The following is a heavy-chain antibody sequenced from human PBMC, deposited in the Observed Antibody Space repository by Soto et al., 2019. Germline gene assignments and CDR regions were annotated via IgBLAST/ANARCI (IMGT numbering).Heavy chain of an antibody. CDR3: TTYCSSTSCYTPRWDYYYYYGMDV. Sequence: RLSCAASGFTFSNAWMSWVRQAPGKGLEWVGRIKSKTDGGTTDYAAPVKGRFTISRDDSKNTLYLQMNSLKTEDTAVYYCTTYCSSTSCYTPRWDYYYYYGMDVWGQGTTVTVSS. D-gene: IGHD2-2*02. J-gene: IGHJ6*02. CDR1: GFTFSNAW. CDR2: IKSKTDGGTT. V-gene: IGHV3-15*01.